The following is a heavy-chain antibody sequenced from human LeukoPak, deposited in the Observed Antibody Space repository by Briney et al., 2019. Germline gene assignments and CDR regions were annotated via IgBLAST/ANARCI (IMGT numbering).Heavy chain of an antibody. CDR1: GGSISSYY. D-gene: IGHD1-26*01. CDR2: IYYSGST. J-gene: IGHJ4*02. CDR3: ARVGGSYFDNYFDY. V-gene: IGHV4-59*01. Sequence: SETLSLTCTVSGGSISSYYWSWIRQPPGKGLEWIGYIYYSGSTNYNPSLRGRVTISVDTSKNQFSLKLSSVTAADTAVYYCARVGGSYFDNYFDYWGQGTLVTVSS.